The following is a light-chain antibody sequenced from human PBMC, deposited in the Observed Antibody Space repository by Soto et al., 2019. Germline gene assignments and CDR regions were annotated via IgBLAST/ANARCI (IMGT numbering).Light chain of an antibody. CDR1: QTISSW. V-gene: IGKV1-5*01. J-gene: IGKJ5*01. Sequence: DIQLTQSPSSLSASVGDRVTITCRASQTISSWLAWYQQKPGKAPNLLIYDASTLERGVPSRFSGTASGTEFTLTIDSLQPDDFATYYCQQYHSSSITFGQGTRLEIK. CDR2: DAS. CDR3: QQYHSSSIT.